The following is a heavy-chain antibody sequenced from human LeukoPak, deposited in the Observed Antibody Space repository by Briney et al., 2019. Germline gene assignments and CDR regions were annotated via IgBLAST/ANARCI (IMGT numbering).Heavy chain of an antibody. CDR1: GYTFTSYY. V-gene: IGHV1-46*01. D-gene: IGHD3-22*01. CDR3: ARDRGTYYYDSSGYYG. CDR2: INPSGGST. J-gene: IGHJ4*02. Sequence: ASVKVSCKASGYTFTSYYMHWVRQAPGQGLEWMGIINPSGGSTSYAQKFQGRVTMTRDTSTSTVYMELSSLRSDDTAVYYCARDRGTYYYDSSGYYGWGQGTLVTVSS.